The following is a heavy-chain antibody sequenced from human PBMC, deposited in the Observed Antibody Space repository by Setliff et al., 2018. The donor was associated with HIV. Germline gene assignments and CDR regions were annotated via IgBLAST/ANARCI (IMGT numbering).Heavy chain of an antibody. J-gene: IGHJ6*03. D-gene: IGHD3-3*01. CDR3: ATTTIFEVPRYYYYYMDV. V-gene: IGHV4-59*08. CDR2: IYRTGST. CDR1: GGSISSYY. Sequence: PSETLSLTCTVSGGSISSYYWGWIRQPPGKGLEWIGYIYRTGSTKYNPSLKSRVTISVDTSKNQFSLKLSSVTAADTAVYYCATTTIFEVPRYYYYYMDVWGKGTTVTVSS.